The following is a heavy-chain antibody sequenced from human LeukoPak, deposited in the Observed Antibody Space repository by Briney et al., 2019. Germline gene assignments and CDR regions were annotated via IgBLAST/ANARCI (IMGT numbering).Heavy chain of an antibody. CDR3: ARPVSAYCGGDCSDY. Sequence: SETLSFTCTVSGGSISSSSYYWGWIRQPPGKGLEWIGSIYYSGSTYYNPSLKSRVTISVDTSKNQFSLKLSSVTAADTAVYYCARPVSAYCGGDCSDYWGQGTLVTVSS. V-gene: IGHV4-39*01. CDR2: IYYSGST. D-gene: IGHD2-21*01. J-gene: IGHJ4*02. CDR1: GGSISSSSYY.